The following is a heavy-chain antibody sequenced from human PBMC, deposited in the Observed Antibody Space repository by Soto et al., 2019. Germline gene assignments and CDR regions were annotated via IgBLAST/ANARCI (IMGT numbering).Heavy chain of an antibody. CDR1: GLTFSDYA. J-gene: IGHJ5*02. D-gene: IGHD4-17*01. Sequence: QVQLVESGGGVVQPGRSLRLSCAASGLTFSDYAIHWVRQAPGKGLEWVAVVSYDGSNKYYADSVKGRFSISRENSKNTLYLQMNSLRAEDTAVYYCARGLPRMTNRSWFDPWGQGTLVTVSS. V-gene: IGHV3-30-3*01. CDR3: ARGLPRMTNRSWFDP. CDR2: VSYDGSNK.